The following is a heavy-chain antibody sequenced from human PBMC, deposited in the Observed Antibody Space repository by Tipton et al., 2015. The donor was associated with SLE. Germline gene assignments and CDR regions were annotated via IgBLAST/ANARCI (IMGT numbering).Heavy chain of an antibody. D-gene: IGHD3-22*01. CDR3: ARHPRHPGGDYYDSSGYWDAFDI. Sequence: TLSLTCTVSGGSISSSYWSWIRQPPGKGLEWIGYIYTSGSPNYNPSFKIRVTISVDTSKNQFSLKLSSVTAADTAVYYCARHPRHPGGDYYDSSGYWDAFDIWGQGTMVTISS. J-gene: IGHJ3*02. CDR1: GGSISSSY. CDR2: IYTSGSP. V-gene: IGHV4-4*09.